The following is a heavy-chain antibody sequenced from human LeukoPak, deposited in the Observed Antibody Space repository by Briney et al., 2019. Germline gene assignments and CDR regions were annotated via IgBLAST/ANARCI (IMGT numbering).Heavy chain of an antibody. CDR2: IIPIFGTA. D-gene: IGHD2-15*01. Sequence: ASVKVSCKASGGTFSSYAISWVRQAPGQGLEWMGRIIPIFGTANYAQKFRGRVTITADKSTSTAYMELSSLRSEDTAVYYCARHKTHCSGGSCYNYYFDYWGQGTLVTVSS. V-gene: IGHV1-69*06. CDR1: GGTFSSYA. J-gene: IGHJ4*02. CDR3: ARHKTHCSGGSCYNYYFDY.